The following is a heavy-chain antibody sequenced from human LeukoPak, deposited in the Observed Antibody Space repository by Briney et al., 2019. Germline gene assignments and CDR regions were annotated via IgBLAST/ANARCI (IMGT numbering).Heavy chain of an antibody. Sequence: GGSLTLSCAASGFTFSSYWMSWVRQAQAKGMEWVANIKQDGSEKYYVDSVKGRFTVSRDNAKNSLYLQMNSLRVEDTAVYYCARDDGGESNWGSIDYWGQGTLVTVSS. CDR2: IKQDGSEK. CDR1: GFTFSSYW. D-gene: IGHD7-27*01. J-gene: IGHJ4*02. V-gene: IGHV3-7*05. CDR3: ARDDGGESNWGSIDY.